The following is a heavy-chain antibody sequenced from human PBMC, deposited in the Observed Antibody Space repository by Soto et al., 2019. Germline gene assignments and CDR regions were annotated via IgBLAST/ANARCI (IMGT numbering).Heavy chain of an antibody. D-gene: IGHD4-4*01. J-gene: IGHJ6*02. CDR1: GFTFTNYD. V-gene: IGHV3-30*03. CDR2: ILHDGSAE. Sequence: GGSLRRSCAASGFTFTNYDIHWGRQAPGKGLEWMALILHDGSAEYYADSVKGRFTISRDNSKNTLYLQMNSLRAEDTAVYYCARSRDGYSFYFYYGMDGWGQGTTVTVSS. CDR3: ARSRDGYSFYFYYGMDG.